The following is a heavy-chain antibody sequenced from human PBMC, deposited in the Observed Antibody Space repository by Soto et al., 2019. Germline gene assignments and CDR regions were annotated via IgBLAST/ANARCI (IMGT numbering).Heavy chain of an antibody. V-gene: IGHV6-1*01. CDR3: ARELADSSGYWGYFQH. CDR1: GDSVSSNSAA. Sequence: QSQTLSLTCAISGDSVSSNSAAWNWIRQSPSRGLEWLGRTYYRSKWYNDYAVSVKSRITINPDTSKNQFSLQLNSVTPEDTAVYYCARELADSSGYWGYFQHWGQGTLVTVSS. CDR2: TYYRSKWYN. J-gene: IGHJ1*01. D-gene: IGHD3-22*01.